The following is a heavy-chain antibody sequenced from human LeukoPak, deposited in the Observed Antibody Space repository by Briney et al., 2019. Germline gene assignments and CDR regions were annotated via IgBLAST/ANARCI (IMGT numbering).Heavy chain of an antibody. CDR2: IYYSGST. CDR1: GGSMSSGGYY. V-gene: IGHV4-31*03. Sequence: PSETLSLTCTVSGGSMSSGGYYWSWIRQHPGKGLEWIGYIYYSGSTYYNPSLKSRVTISVDTSKNQFSLKLSSVTAADTAVYYGARVRGCSSTSCYGDDNWFDPWGQGTLVTVSS. J-gene: IGHJ5*02. CDR3: ARVRGCSSTSCYGDDNWFDP. D-gene: IGHD2-2*01.